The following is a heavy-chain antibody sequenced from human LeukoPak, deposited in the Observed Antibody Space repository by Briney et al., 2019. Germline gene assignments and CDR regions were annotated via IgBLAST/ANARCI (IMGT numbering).Heavy chain of an antibody. CDR2: ISGSGDT. J-gene: IGHJ4*02. CDR3: AKEARDILTHYYWGSEFDY. CDR1: GFTFSSYA. D-gene: IGHD3-9*01. Sequence: GGSLRLSCAASGFTFSSYAMSWVRQAPGKGLEWVSGISGSGDTFYADSVKGRFTFSRDNSKNTMFLQMNSLRAEDTALYYCAKEARDILTHYYWGSEFDYWGQGTLVIVSS. V-gene: IGHV3-23*01.